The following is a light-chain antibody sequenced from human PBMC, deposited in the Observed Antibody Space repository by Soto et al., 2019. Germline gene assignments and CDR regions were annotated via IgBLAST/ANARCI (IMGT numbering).Light chain of an antibody. CDR1: QSLLHSNGYNY. V-gene: IGKV2-28*01. J-gene: IGKJ2*01. CDR2: LNS. Sequence: DIVMTQSPLALPVTPGEPASISCRSSQSLLHSNGYNYLDLYLQKPGQSPQLLIYLNSNRASGVPDRFSGSGSGTDFTLKISRVEAEDVGVYYCMQALQTPYTFGQGTKLEIK. CDR3: MQALQTPYT.